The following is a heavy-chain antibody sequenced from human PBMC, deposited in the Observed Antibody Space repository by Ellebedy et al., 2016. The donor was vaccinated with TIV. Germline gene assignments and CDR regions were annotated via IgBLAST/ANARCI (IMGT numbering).Heavy chain of an antibody. D-gene: IGHD5-12*01. J-gene: IGHJ4*02. CDR3: ARGWLRTAFDY. CDR1: VDRVSGNRGA. Sequence: SQTLSLTCXISVDRVSGNRGAWTWITQSTSRGLEWLGRTYYSDSTWYTDYAASVKSRITINPDTSKTQLSLQLNSVTHENKAVYYCARGWLRTAFDYWGQGTLVTVSS. V-gene: IGHV6-1*01. CDR2: TYYSDSTWYT.